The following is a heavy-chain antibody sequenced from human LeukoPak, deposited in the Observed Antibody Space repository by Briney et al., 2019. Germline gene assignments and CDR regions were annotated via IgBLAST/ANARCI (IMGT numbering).Heavy chain of an antibody. CDR2: IIPIFGTA. CDR1: RGTFSSYA. J-gene: IGHJ6*03. V-gene: IGHV1-69*13. CDR3: ARDPLIAVAGRYYYYYYYMDV. Sequence: SVKVSCKASRGTFSSYAINWVRQAPGQGLEWMGGIIPIFGTANYAQKFQGRVTITADESTSTAYMELSSLRSDDTAVHYCARDPLIAVAGRYYYYYYYMDVWGKGTTVTISS. D-gene: IGHD6-19*01.